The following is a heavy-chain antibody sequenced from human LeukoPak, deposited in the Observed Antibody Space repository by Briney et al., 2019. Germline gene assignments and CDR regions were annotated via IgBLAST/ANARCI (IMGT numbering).Heavy chain of an antibody. Sequence: GGSLRLSCAASGFTFDDYAMHWVRQAPGKGLEWVSGISWNSGSIVYADSVKRRFTISRDNAKNSLYLQMNSLRAEDMALYCCAREKPFYDSSGYYYPIAFDYWGQGTLVTVSS. CDR2: ISWNSGSI. CDR3: AREKPFYDSSGYYYPIAFDY. V-gene: IGHV3-9*03. J-gene: IGHJ4*02. D-gene: IGHD3-22*01. CDR1: GFTFDDYA.